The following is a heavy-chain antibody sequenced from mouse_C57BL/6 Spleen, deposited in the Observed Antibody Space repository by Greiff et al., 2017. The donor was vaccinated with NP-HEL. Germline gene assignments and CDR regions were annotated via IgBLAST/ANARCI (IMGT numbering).Heavy chain of an antibody. CDR1: GIDFSRYW. CDR3: ARPYYGSSSYWYFDV. Sequence: EVKVIESGGGLVQPGGSLKLSCAASGIDFSRYWMSWVRRAPGKGLEWIGEINPDSSTINYAPSLKDKFIISRDNAKNTLYLQMSKVRSEDTALYYCARPYYGSSSYWYFDVWGTGTTVTVSS. V-gene: IGHV4-1*01. J-gene: IGHJ1*03. D-gene: IGHD1-1*01. CDR2: INPDSSTI.